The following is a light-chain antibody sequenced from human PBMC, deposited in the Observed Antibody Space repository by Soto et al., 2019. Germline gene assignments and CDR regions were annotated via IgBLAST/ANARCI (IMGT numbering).Light chain of an antibody. V-gene: IGKV4-1*01. CDR3: QQYDYYPPWT. CDR2: WAS. J-gene: IGKJ1*01. Sequence: DIVMTQSPDSLAVSLGERATINCKSSQSVFYSSTNKNYLAWYQQKPGQPPKLLIYWASIRESGVPDRFSGSGAGTDCTLTISSLEAEDVAVYYGQQYDYYPPWTFGQGTKVEIK. CDR1: QSVFYSSTNKNY.